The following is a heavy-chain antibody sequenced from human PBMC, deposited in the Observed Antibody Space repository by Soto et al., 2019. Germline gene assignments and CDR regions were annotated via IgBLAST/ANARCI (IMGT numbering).Heavy chain of an antibody. Sequence: SVKVSCKASGVTFSSLDINWVRQAPGQGLEWMGGIIPISETTNYAQIFQGRVSIVADKSTSTAYMELSRLRSEDTAVYYCARALLSHSYDSGGYDSYFHAMDVWGQGTPVTVS. CDR3: ARALLSHSYDSGGYDSYFHAMDV. J-gene: IGHJ6*02. D-gene: IGHD3-22*01. V-gene: IGHV1-69*06. CDR1: GVTFSSLD. CDR2: IIPISETT.